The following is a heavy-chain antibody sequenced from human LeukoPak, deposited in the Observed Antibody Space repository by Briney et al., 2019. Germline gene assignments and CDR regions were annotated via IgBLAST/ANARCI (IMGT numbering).Heavy chain of an antibody. V-gene: IGHV1-18*04. J-gene: IGHJ4*02. Sequence: ASVKVSCKASGYTCSSYGISWVRQAPGQGLEWMGWISAYNGNINYIEKFQGRVTMTTDTSTSTAYMELRSLRSDDTAVYYCAREHGSGTYYNPVGFDYWGQGTLVTVSS. CDR2: ISAYNGNI. CDR3: AREHGSGTYYNPVGFDY. CDR1: GYTCSSYG. D-gene: IGHD3-10*01.